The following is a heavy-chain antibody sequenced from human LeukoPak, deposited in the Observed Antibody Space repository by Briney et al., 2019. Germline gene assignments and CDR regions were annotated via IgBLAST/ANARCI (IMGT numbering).Heavy chain of an antibody. V-gene: IGHV4-4*07. D-gene: IGHD6-19*01. CDR1: GGSISSYY. Sequence: SETLSLTCTVSGGSISSYYWSWIRQPAGKGLEWIGRIYTSGSTNYNPSLRSRVTMSVDTSKNQFSLKLSSVTAADTAVYYCARDRGSSGWYLPYYFDYWGQGTLVTVSS. CDR3: ARDRGSSGWYLPYYFDY. CDR2: IYTSGST. J-gene: IGHJ4*02.